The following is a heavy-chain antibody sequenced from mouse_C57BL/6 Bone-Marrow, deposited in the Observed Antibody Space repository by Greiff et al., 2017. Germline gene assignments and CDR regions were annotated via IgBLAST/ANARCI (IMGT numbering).Heavy chain of an antibody. CDR3: ARGDTSGVAKDYAMDY. Sequence: VQLQQPGTDLVKPGASVKLSCKASGYTFTSYWMHWVQQRPGQGLEWIGHINPSNGGTNYNEKFKSKGTLTVDKSSSTAYMQISSLSSEDSAFYYWARGDTSGVAKDYAMDYWGQGTSVTVSS. D-gene: IGHD1-1*01. CDR1: GYTFTSYW. V-gene: IGHV1-53*01. CDR2: INPSNGGT. J-gene: IGHJ4*01.